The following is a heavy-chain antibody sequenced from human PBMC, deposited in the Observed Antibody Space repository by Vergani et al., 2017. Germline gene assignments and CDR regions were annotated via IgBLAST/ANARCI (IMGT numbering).Heavy chain of an antibody. D-gene: IGHD2-2*01. CDR2: IYYSGST. Sequence: QVQLQQWGAGLLKPSETLSLTCAVSGGSISSGGYYWSWIRQHPGKGLEWIGYIYYSGSTYYNPSLKSRVTISVDTSKNQFSLKLSSVTAADTAVYYCARFLVPAAKTHFDYWGQGTLVTVSS. J-gene: IGHJ4*02. V-gene: IGHV4-31*11. CDR3: ARFLVPAAKTHFDY. CDR1: GGSISSGGYY.